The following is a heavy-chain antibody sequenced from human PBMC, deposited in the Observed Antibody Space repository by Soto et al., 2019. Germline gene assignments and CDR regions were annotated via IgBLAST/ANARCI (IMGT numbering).Heavy chain of an antibody. D-gene: IGHD4-17*01. CDR1: GYTFTGYY. Sequence: GASVKVSCKASGYTFTGYYMHWVRQAPGQGLEWMGWINPNSGGTNYAQKFQGRVTMTRDTSISTAYMELSRLRSDDTAVYYCARAGVTILDGGTFDYWGQGTLVTVSS. CDR2: INPNSGGT. CDR3: ARAGVTILDGGTFDY. V-gene: IGHV1-2*02. J-gene: IGHJ4*02.